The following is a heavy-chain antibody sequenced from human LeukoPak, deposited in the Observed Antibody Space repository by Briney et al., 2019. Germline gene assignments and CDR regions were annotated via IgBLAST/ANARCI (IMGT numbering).Heavy chain of an antibody. D-gene: IGHD2-15*01. CDR2: ISGSGGST. V-gene: IGHV3-23*01. CDR3: AKEYCSGGSCYSTVYYFDY. CDR1: GFTFSSYA. J-gene: IGHJ4*02. Sequence: GGSLRLSCAASGFTFSSYAMSWVRQAPGKGLEWVSAISGSGGSTYYADSVKGRFTISSDNSKNTLYLQMNSLRAEDTAVYYCAKEYCSGGSCYSTVYYFDYWGQGTLVTVSS.